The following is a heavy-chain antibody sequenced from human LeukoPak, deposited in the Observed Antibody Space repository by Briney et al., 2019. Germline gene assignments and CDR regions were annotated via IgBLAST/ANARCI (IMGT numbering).Heavy chain of an antibody. CDR2: IYYTGST. Sequence: SETLSLTCTVSGDSISSYYWSWIRQPPGKGPEWIGDIYYTGSTRYNPSLKSRVTISVDTSKNQFSLNLNSVTAADAAVYYCAREVTSAAPFGYWGQGTLVTVSS. J-gene: IGHJ4*02. CDR1: GDSISSYY. CDR3: AREVTSAAPFGY. D-gene: IGHD2-2*01. V-gene: IGHV4-59*01.